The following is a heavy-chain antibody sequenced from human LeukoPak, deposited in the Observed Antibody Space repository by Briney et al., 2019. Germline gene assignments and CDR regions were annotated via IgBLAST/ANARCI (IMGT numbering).Heavy chain of an antibody. V-gene: IGHV4-31*03. CDR3: ARYHCGSTYCPGVDF. J-gene: IGHJ4*02. Sequence: PSETLSLTCTVSAGSINSGGYCWTWVHQHPGEGLEGIGYIGNSGNSYYNPSLSSRLIISADSSKSTFSLKLSSLTAPDTAVYYCARYHCGSTYCPGVDFYGQGTLVTVSS. CDR2: IGNSGNS. CDR1: AGSINSGGYC. D-gene: IGHD2-2*01.